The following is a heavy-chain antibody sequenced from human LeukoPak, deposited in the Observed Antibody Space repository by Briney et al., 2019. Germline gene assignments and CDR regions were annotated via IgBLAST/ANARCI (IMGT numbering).Heavy chain of an antibody. Sequence: GGSLRLSCAASGFTFSSYAMHWVRQAPGKGLEWVAVISYDGSNKYYADSVKGRFTISRDNSKNTLYLQMNSLRAEDTAVYYCARALLRYFDWLLDSWGQGTLVTVSS. CDR3: ARALLRYFDWLLDS. J-gene: IGHJ4*02. CDR1: GFTFSSYA. CDR2: ISYDGSNK. D-gene: IGHD3-9*01. V-gene: IGHV3-30-3*01.